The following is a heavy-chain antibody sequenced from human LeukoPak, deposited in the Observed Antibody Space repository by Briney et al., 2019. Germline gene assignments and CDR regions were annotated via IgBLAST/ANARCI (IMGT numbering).Heavy chain of an antibody. Sequence: GGSLRLSCAASGFTFSSHAMSWVRQAPGKGLEWVSAISGSGGSTYYADSVKGRFTISRDNSKNTLYLQMNSLRAEDTAVYYCAKSSLAHQGYYYGMDVWGQGTTVTVSS. CDR2: ISGSGGST. CDR1: GFTFSSHA. V-gene: IGHV3-23*01. J-gene: IGHJ6*02. CDR3: AKSSLAHQGYYYGMDV.